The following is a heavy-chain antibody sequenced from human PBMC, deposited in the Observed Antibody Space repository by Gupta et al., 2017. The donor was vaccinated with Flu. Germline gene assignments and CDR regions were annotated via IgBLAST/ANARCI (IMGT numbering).Heavy chain of an antibody. CDR3: VRGGRPDSNYTYFDH. Sequence: EVQLMESGGGLVQPWGSLILSCTASAFTFSNHWINWIRQAPGKGLEWVANIKQDGSEKYYVDSVKGRFTISRDNARSSLDLQKNSLRVEDTAVYYCVRGGRPDSNYTYFDHWGQGALVTVSS. CDR2: IKQDGSEK. J-gene: IGHJ4*02. V-gene: IGHV3-7*04. D-gene: IGHD4-11*01. CDR1: AFTFSNHW.